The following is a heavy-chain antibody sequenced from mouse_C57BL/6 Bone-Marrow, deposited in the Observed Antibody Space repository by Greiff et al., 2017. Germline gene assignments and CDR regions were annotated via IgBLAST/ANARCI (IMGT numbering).Heavy chain of an antibody. CDR3: ATTSLYYYGSSSYYFDY. D-gene: IGHD1-1*01. Sequence: VQLVESGPGLVQPSQSLSLTCTVSGFSLTSYGVHWVRQPPGKGLEWLGVIWSGGSTDYNAAFISRLSISKDNSKSQVFFKMNSRQADDTAIYYGATTSLYYYGSSSYYFDYWGQGTTLTVSS. CDR1: GFSLTSYG. V-gene: IGHV2-4*01. J-gene: IGHJ2*01. CDR2: IWSGGST.